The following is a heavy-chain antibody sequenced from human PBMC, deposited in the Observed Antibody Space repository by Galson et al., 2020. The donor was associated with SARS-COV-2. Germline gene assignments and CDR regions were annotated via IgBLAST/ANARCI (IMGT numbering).Heavy chain of an antibody. V-gene: IGHV4-34*01. CDR3: ARGFDGLYDSSGFFGLGVFFYYGLDV. J-gene: IGHJ6*02. D-gene: IGHD3-22*01. CDR1: GGSFNDYY. CDR2: ITHSGSS. Sequence: PSETLSLTCAVYGGSFNDYYWSWIRQPPGKGLEWIGGITHSGSSNYNPSLKSRVSMPVDTSKNQFSLRLSSVTAADTAVYYCARGFDGLYDSSGFFGLGVFFYYGLDVWGQGTTVSVSS.